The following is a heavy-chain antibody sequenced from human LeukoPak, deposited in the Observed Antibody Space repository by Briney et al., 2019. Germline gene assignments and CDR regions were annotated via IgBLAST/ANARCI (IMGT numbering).Heavy chain of an antibody. D-gene: IGHD6-13*01. CDR1: GYSFTSCW. CDR2: IYPGDSDT. V-gene: IGHV5-51*01. J-gene: IGHJ4*02. Sequence: GESLQISCKGSGYSFTSCWIGWVRQMPGKGLEWMGIIYPGDSDTRYSPSFQGQVTISADKSISTAYLQWSSLKASDTAMYYCARSDAAAGMGYWGREPWSPSPQ. CDR3: ARSDAAAGMGY.